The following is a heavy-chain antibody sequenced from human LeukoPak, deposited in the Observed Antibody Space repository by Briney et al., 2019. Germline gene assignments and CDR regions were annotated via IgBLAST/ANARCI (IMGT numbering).Heavy chain of an antibody. CDR1: GFTVSSNY. CDR2: IYSGGST. Sequence: GGSLRLSCAASGFTVSSNYMSWVRQAPGKGLEWVSVIYSGGSTYYADSVKGRFTISRDNSKNTLYLQMNSLRAEDTAVYYCAREREDYDISTGYYYYYGMDVWGQGTTVTVSS. CDR3: AREREDYDISTGYYYYYGMDV. V-gene: IGHV3-53*01. J-gene: IGHJ6*02. D-gene: IGHD3-9*01.